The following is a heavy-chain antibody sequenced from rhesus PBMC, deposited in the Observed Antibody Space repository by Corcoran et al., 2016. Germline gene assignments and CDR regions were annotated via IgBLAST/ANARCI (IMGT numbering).Heavy chain of an antibody. J-gene: IGHJ4*01. D-gene: IGHD6-25*01. Sequence: QLQLQESGPGLVKPSETLSVTCAVSGGSISSSYWSWIRQAPRKGLEWIGYIYGSGSSTNYNPSLKSRVTLSGDTANNQLSLKLSAVTTADTAVDYCAREGRGGSWDFDYWGQGVLVTVSS. CDR1: GGSISSSY. V-gene: IGHV4-169*02. CDR2: IYGSGSST. CDR3: AREGRGGSWDFDY.